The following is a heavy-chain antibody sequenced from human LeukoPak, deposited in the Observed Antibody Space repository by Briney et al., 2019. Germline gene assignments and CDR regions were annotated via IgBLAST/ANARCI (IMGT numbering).Heavy chain of an antibody. J-gene: IGHJ4*02. CDR3: ARDNCSYGLCYFDY. Sequence: GRSLRLSCAASGFTFSSYAMHWVRQAPGKGLEWVAVISYDGSNKYYADSVKSRFTISRDNSKNTLYLQMNSLRAEDTAVYYCARDNCSYGLCYFDYWGQGTLVTVSS. CDR1: GFTFSSYA. CDR2: ISYDGSNK. D-gene: IGHD5-18*01. V-gene: IGHV3-30-3*01.